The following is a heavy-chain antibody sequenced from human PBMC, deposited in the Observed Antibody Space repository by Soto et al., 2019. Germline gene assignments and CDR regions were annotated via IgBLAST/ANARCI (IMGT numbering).Heavy chain of an antibody. CDR2: INPNSGGT. Sequence: ASVKVSCKASGYTFTDYYIHWVRQAPGQGLEWMGWINPNSGGTNYAQKFQGRVTLTGDPSISTAYMELSSLTSYDTAVYYCSSVGRSGWYTPFDYW. D-gene: IGHD6-19*01. J-gene: IGHJ2*01. CDR3: SSVGRSGWYTPFDYW. V-gene: IGHV1-2*02. CDR1: GYTFTDYY.